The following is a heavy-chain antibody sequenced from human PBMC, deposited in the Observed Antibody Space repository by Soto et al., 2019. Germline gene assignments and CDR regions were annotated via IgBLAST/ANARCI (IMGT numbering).Heavy chain of an antibody. CDR3: ASKAACGGDSYAFDS. D-gene: IGHD2-21*02. CDR1: GGIFSSNT. V-gene: IGHV1-69*06. J-gene: IGHJ4*02. Sequence: QVYLVQSGAEVKKPGSSVKISCKASGGIFSSNTINWVRQAAGQGLEWMGGLIPLFGTANYAEKFQGRVTITADKDTKTEYIELTSLRSEDTAVYYCASKAACGGDSYAFDSWGQGTLVTVSS. CDR2: LIPLFGTA.